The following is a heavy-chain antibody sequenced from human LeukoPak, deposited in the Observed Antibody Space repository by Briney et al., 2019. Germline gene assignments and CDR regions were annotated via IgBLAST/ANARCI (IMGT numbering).Heavy chain of an antibody. CDR1: GVSISSSNSY. CDR2: INHSGST. Sequence: PSETLSLTCTVSGVSISSSNSYWSWIRQPPGKGLEWIGEINHSGSTNYNPSLKSRVTISVDTSKNQFSLKLSSVTAADTAVYYCARPTRRRDGYNSVAYYFDYWGQGTLVTVSS. J-gene: IGHJ4*02. D-gene: IGHD5-24*01. V-gene: IGHV4-39*07. CDR3: ARPTRRRDGYNSVAYYFDY.